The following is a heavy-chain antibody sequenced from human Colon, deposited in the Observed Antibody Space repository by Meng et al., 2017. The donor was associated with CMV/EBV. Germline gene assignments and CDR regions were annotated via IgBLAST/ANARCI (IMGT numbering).Heavy chain of an antibody. Sequence: SGFDFNDVWMNWVRQAPGKEPVWVGRVKSKADGGTTDYAAAVKGRFTVSRDDSKDTLFLQMNSLREEDTAVYYCARDAPIYGMSPFDLWGQGTLVTVSS. CDR3: ARDAPIYGMSPFDL. CDR2: VKSKADGGTT. J-gene: IGHJ4*02. CDR1: GFDFNDVW. V-gene: IGHV3-15*07. D-gene: IGHD3-10*01.